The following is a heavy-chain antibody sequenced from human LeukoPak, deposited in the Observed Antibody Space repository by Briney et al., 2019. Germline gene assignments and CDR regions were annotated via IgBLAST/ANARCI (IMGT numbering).Heavy chain of an antibody. Sequence: SETLSLTCTVSGGSISSSRDYWAWIRQPPGKGLEWIANIYHSGSTYYNPSLKSRVTISVDTSKNQFSLKLSSVTAADTAVYYCARARGWYWYFDYWGQGTLVTVSS. CDR2: IYHSGST. CDR3: ARARGWYWYFDY. D-gene: IGHD6-19*01. J-gene: IGHJ4*02. V-gene: IGHV4-39*07. CDR1: GGSISSSRDY.